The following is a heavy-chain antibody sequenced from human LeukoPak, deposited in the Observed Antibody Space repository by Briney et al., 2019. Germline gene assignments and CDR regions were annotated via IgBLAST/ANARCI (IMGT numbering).Heavy chain of an antibody. V-gene: IGHV3-48*03. CDR1: GFTFSSYE. CDR3: ARDTRVGYSYGRGSFDY. CDR2: ISSSGSTI. D-gene: IGHD5-18*01. Sequence: GGSLRLSCAASGFTFSSYEMNWVRQAPGKGLEWVLYISSSGSTIYYADSVKGRFTISRDNAKNSLYLQMNSLRAEDTAVYYCARDTRVGYSYGRGSFDYWGQGTLVTVSS. J-gene: IGHJ4*02.